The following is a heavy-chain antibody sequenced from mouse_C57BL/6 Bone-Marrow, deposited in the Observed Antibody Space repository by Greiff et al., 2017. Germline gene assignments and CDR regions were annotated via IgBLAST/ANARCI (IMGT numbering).Heavy chain of an antibody. CDR2: IWPGGGT. CDR3: ARVGLYYAMDY. J-gene: IGHJ4*01. Sequence: QVQLQQSGPGLVAPSQSLSITCTVSGFSLTSYAISWVRQPPGKGLEWLGVIWPGGGTNYNSALKSRLSISKDNSKSQVFLKMNSLQTDDTARYYCARVGLYYAMDYGGKGTSVTVSS. V-gene: IGHV2-9-1*01. CDR1: GFSLTSYA.